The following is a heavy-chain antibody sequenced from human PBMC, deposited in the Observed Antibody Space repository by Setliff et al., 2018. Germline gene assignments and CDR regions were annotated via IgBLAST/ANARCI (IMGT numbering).Heavy chain of an antibody. Sequence: PSETLSLTCTVSGISISSGHYWGWIRQPPGKGLEWIGTIYHRGRTYYNPSLNSRVTISLDTSKNHFSLKLSSVTAADTAVYYCASPRRDDLDSPFDAFDIWGQGTKVTVSS. J-gene: IGHJ3*02. V-gene: IGHV4-38-2*02. D-gene: IGHD3-3*01. CDR2: IYHRGRT. CDR1: GISISSGHY. CDR3: ASPRRDDLDSPFDAFDI.